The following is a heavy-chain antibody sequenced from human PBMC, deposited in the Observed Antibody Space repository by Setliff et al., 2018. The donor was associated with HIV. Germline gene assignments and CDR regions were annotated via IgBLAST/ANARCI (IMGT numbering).Heavy chain of an antibody. Sequence: PGGSLRLSCAASGFTFSAYSFHWVRQAPGKGLEWVAVISYDGKSIQYADSVKGRFTVSRDNSRKTLYLQMSSLRTGDTAVYYCARDREVGANYLHYFDFWGQGTLVTVSS. V-gene: IGHV3-30*04. D-gene: IGHD1-26*01. CDR3: ARDREVGANYLHYFDF. J-gene: IGHJ4*02. CDR2: ISYDGKSI. CDR1: GFTFSAYS.